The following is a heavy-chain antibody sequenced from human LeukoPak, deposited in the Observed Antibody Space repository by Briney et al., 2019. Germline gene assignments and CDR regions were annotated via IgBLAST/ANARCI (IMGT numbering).Heavy chain of an antibody. CDR3: ARTLRGGGALDY. J-gene: IGHJ4*02. Sequence: GGSLRLSCAASGFTFSNYWLNWVRPAPGKGLEWVANIMEDGSEKYYVDSVKGRFTISRDNAKNSLFLQMNSLRAEDTAVYYCARTLRGGGALDYWGQGTLVTVSS. CDR2: IMEDGSEK. CDR1: GFTFSNYW. D-gene: IGHD3-16*01. V-gene: IGHV3-7*03.